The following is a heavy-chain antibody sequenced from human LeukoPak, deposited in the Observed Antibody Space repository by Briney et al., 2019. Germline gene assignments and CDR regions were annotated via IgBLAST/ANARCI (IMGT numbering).Heavy chain of an antibody. J-gene: IGHJ4*02. CDR2: TYYRSQQWHS. CDR3: GRETDFGVVTN. V-gene: IGHV6-1*01. Sequence: SQTLSLTCAISGDSVSSNGASWNWIRQSPSRGLEWLGRTYYRSQQWHSDCAPSVKGRITLNPDTSKNQFSLQLNSVTPEDTAVYYCGRETDFGVVTNWGQGTLVTVSS. D-gene: IGHD3-3*01. CDR1: GDSVSSNGAS.